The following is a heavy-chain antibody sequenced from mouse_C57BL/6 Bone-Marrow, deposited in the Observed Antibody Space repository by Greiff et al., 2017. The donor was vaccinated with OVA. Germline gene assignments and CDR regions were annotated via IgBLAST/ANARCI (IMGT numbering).Heavy chain of an antibody. J-gene: IGHJ3*01. CDR1: GFTFSSYA. D-gene: IGHD2-5*01. CDR2: ISSGGDYI. Sequence: EVKLVESGEGLVKPRGSLKLSCAASGFTFSSYAMSWVRQTPEKRLEWVAYISSGGDYIYYADTVKGRFTISRDNARNTLYLQMSSLKSEDTAMYYCTRVYYSNPWFAYWGQGTLVTVSA. V-gene: IGHV5-9-1*02. CDR3: TRVYYSNPWFAY.